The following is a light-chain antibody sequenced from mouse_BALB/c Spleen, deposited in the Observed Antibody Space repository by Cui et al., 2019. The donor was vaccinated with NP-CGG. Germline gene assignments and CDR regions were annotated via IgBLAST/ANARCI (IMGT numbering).Light chain of an antibody. V-gene: IGLV1*01. CDR2: GTN. Sequence: QAVVTQESALPTSPGETVTLTCRSSTGAVTTSNYANWVQEKPDHLFTGLIGGTNNRVPGVPARFSGSLIGDKAALTIRGAQTEDEAIYFCALWYSNHWVFGGGTKLTVL. CDR3: ALWYSNHWV. CDR1: TGAVTTSNY. J-gene: IGLJ1*01.